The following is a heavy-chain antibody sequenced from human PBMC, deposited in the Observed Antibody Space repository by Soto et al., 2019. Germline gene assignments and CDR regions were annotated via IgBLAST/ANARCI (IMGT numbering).Heavy chain of an antibody. CDR2: ISSYNGDT. CDR3: AREGVAPYYYYGMDV. J-gene: IGHJ6*04. CDR1: GYTFTRSG. Sequence: QVQLVQSGAEVKKPGASVKVSCKASGYTFTRSGISWVRQAPGQGPEWMGWISSYNGDTNYAQTFQGRVTMTTDTATSTAYMELRSLRSDDTAVYYCAREGVAPYYYYGMDVWGKGTPVTVS. D-gene: IGHD5-12*01. V-gene: IGHV1-18*01.